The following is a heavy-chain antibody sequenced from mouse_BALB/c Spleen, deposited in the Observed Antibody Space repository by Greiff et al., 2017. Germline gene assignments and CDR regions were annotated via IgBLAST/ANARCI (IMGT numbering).Heavy chain of an antibody. D-gene: IGHD2-3*01. J-gene: IGHJ3*01. CDR2: ISDGGSYT. V-gene: IGHV5-4*02. CDR1: GFTFSDYY. CDR3: ARAPYDGYYWFAY. Sequence: EVKVVESGGGLVKPGGSLKLSCAASGFTFSDYYMYWVRQTPEKRLEWVATISDGGSYTYYPDSVQGRFTISRDNAKNNLYLQMSSLKSEDTAMYYCARAPYDGYYWFAYWGQGTLVTVSA.